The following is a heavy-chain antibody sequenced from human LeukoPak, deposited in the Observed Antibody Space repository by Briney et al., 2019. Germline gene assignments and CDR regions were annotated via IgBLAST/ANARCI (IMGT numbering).Heavy chain of an antibody. CDR2: ISTSGSYT. V-gene: IGHV3-21*01. D-gene: IGHD5-24*01. Sequence: PGGSLRLSCAGSGFTFSSYSMNWVRQAPGKGLEWVSSISTSGSYTYYADSVKDRFTISRDNAKNSLFLQMNSLRAEDTAVYYCARDIRDGYNSGYWGQGTLVTVSS. J-gene: IGHJ4*02. CDR1: GFTFSSYS. CDR3: ARDIRDGYNSGY.